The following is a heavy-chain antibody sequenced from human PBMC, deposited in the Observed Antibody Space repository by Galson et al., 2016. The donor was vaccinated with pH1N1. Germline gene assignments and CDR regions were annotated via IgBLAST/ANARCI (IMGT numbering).Heavy chain of an antibody. D-gene: IGHD6-25*01. CDR2: IHHTGVT. CDR3: ARQSSSGGPGYSSD. V-gene: IGHV4-38-2*01. J-gene: IGHJ4*02. CDR1: GYLISNCCF. Sequence: ETLSLTCDVSGYLISNCCFWGWIRQPPGKGLEWLGAIHHTGVTYRSPPLKSRLTISVEKSKSQFSLRLTSVTAEDTALYYCARQSSSGGPGYSSDWGQGILVTVSP.